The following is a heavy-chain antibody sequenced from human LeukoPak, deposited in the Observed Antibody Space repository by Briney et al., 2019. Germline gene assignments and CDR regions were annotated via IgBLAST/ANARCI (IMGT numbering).Heavy chain of an antibody. CDR3: AIITIFGVVTDYYFDY. V-gene: IGHV1-2*02. CDR2: INPNSGGT. Sequence: ASVKVSCKASGYTFTGYYMHWVRQAPGQGLEWMGWINPNSGGTNYAQKFQGRVTMTRDTSISTAYMELSRLRSDDTAVYYCAIITIFGVVTDYYFDYWGQGTLVTVCS. J-gene: IGHJ4*02. D-gene: IGHD3-3*01. CDR1: GYTFTGYY.